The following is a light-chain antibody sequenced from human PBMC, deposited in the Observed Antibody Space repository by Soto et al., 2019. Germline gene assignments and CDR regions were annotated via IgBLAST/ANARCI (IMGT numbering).Light chain of an antibody. J-gene: IGLJ1*01. CDR1: SSNIGSNH. Sequence: QAVVTQPPSASETPGQRVTISCSGSSSNIGSNHVYWYQHLPGTAPKLLIYRNYLRPSGVPDRFSASKSATSASLAISGLRSDDEADYYCSSYAGSSNVFGTGTKLTVL. CDR3: SSYAGSSNV. V-gene: IGLV1-47*01. CDR2: RNY.